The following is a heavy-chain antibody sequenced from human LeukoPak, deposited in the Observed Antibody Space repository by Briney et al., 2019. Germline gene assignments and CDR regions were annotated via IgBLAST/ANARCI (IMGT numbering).Heavy chain of an antibody. CDR1: GYTFTDYY. D-gene: IGHD2-15*01. CDR3: ARARPRYCSGGSCQTTTLFDY. V-gene: IGHV1-2*02. J-gene: IGHJ4*02. Sequence: EASVKVSCKASGYTFTDYYMDWVRQAPGQGLEWMGWINPNSGGTSYAQKFQGRVTMTRDTSISTAYMELSRLRSDDTAVYYCARARPRYCSGGSCQTTTLFDYWGQGTLVTVSS. CDR2: INPNSGGT.